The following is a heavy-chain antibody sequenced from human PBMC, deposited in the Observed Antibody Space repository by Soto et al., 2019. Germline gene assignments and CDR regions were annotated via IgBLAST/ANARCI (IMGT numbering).Heavy chain of an antibody. Sequence: GGSLRLSCAASGFTFSSYAMSWVRQAPGKGLEWVSAISGSGGSTYYADSVKGRFTISRDNSKNTLYLQMNSLRAEDTAVYYCNGAIGSWYFDLWGRGTLVTVSS. V-gene: IGHV3-23*01. CDR2: ISGSGGST. CDR1: GFTFSSYA. CDR3: NGAIGSWYFDL. J-gene: IGHJ2*01. D-gene: IGHD3-10*01.